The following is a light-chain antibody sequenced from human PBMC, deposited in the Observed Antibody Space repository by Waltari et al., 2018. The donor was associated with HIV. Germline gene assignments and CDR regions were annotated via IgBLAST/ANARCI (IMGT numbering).Light chain of an antibody. CDR2: CNS. CDR3: RSYYSILSVWV. CDR1: SSTIGAGYD. Sequence: QSVLTQPPSVSGATGQRVTIPCTGSSSTIGAGYDVHWYQQLPGTPPKLLIYCNSNRPSWVPDRYSGSRSVTLASLAITWLLAEDEPDYFCRSYYSILSVWVFGGGTKLTVL. J-gene: IGLJ3*02. V-gene: IGLV1-40*01.